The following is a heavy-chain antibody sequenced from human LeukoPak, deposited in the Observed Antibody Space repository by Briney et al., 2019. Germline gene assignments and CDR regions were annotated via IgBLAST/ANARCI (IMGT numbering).Heavy chain of an antibody. CDR1: GYTFTGYY. CDR3: ASSALDYDSSGYYSN. CDR2: INPNSGGT. J-gene: IGHJ4*02. D-gene: IGHD3-22*01. Sequence: ASVKVSCKASGYTFTGYYMHWVRQAPGQGLEWMGWINPNSGGTNYAQKFQGRVTMTRDTSISTAYMELSRLRSDDTAVYYCASSALDYDSSGYYSNWGQGTLVTVSS. V-gene: IGHV1-2*02.